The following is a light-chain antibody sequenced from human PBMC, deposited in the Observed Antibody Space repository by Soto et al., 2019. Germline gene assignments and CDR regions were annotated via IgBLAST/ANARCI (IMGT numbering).Light chain of an antibody. CDR2: DVN. J-gene: IGLJ1*01. Sequence: QSVLTQPDSVSGSPGQSITISCTGTRNDVGGYKFVSWYQQYPDRAPKLIIYDVNTRPSGISNRFSGTKSGNTASLTISGLLAEDEADYYCSSYTTSNTEVFGTGTKLTVL. CDR3: SSYTTSNTEV. V-gene: IGLV2-14*01. CDR1: RNDVGGYKF.